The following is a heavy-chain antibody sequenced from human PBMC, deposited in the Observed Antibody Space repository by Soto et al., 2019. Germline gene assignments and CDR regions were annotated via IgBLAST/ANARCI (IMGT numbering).Heavy chain of an antibody. CDR2: MNPNSGNT. Sequence: ASVKVSCKASGYTFTSYDINWVRQATGQGLEWMGWMNPNSGNTGYAQKFQGRVTMTRNTSISTAYMELSSLRSEDTAVYYCARDRTIFGVVISYYWGQGTLVTVSS. CDR1: GYTFTSYD. J-gene: IGHJ4*02. D-gene: IGHD3-3*01. V-gene: IGHV1-8*01. CDR3: ARDRTIFGVVISYY.